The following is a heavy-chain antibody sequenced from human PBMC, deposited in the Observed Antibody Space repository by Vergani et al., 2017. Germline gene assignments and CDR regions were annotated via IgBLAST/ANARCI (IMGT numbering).Heavy chain of an antibody. D-gene: IGHD1/OR15-1a*01. CDR2: IYPGNSET. CDR1: GYSFSRNW. J-gene: IGHJ4*02. Sequence: EVQLEQSGAAVKKPGESLEISCKGSGYSFSRNWIAWVRERPGQGLEWMGMIYPGNSETRNNPSFRGQVTISVDKSINTAYLQWNTLKASDTAVYYCGRLRKEQLQPPDYWGQGTLVTVSS. CDR3: GRLRKEQLQPPDY. V-gene: IGHV5-51*03.